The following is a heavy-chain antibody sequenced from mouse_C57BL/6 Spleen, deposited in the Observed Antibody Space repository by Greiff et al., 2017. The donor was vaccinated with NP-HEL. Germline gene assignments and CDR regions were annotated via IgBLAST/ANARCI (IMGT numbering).Heavy chain of an antibody. J-gene: IGHJ2*01. CDR1: GYTFTSYW. V-gene: IGHV1-53*01. Sequence: VQLQQPGTELVKPGASVKLSCKASGYTFTSYWMHWVKQRPGQGLEWIGNIMPRNGGTNYNEKFKSKATLTVDKSSSTAYKQLSSLTSADSAVYYCARRGYYYGSSSFDYWGQGATLTVSS. D-gene: IGHD1-1*01. CDR2: IMPRNGGT. CDR3: ARRGYYYGSSSFDY.